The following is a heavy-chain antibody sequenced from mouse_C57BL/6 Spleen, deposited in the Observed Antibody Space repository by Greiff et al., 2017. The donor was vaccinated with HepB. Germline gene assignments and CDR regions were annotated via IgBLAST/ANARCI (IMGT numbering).Heavy chain of an antibody. CDR2: IDPSDSYT. Sequence: QVQLQQPGAELVKPGASVKLSCKASGYTFTSYWMQWVKQRPGQGLEWIGEIDPSDSYTNYNQKFKGKATLTVDTSSSTAYMQLSSLTSEDSAVYYCARRGYYGSRGCFDYWGQGTTLTVSS. CDR3: ARRGYYGSRGCFDY. J-gene: IGHJ2*01. D-gene: IGHD1-1*01. CDR1: GYTFTSYW. V-gene: IGHV1-50*01.